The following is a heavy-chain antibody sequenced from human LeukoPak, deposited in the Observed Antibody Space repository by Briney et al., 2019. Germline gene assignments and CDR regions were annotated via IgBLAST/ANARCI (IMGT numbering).Heavy chain of an antibody. Sequence: GGSLRLSCAASGFTFSSYSMNWVRQAPRKGLEWVSSISSSSSYIYYADSVKGRFTISRDNAKNSLYLQMNSLRAEDTAVYYCASNLRDFWSGYYTPFYAFDIWGQGTMVTVSS. CDR1: GFTFSSYS. V-gene: IGHV3-21*01. J-gene: IGHJ3*02. CDR2: ISSSSSYI. D-gene: IGHD3-3*01. CDR3: ASNLRDFWSGYYTPFYAFDI.